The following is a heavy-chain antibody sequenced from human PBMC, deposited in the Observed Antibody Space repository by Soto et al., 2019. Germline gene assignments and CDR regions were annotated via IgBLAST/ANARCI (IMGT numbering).Heavy chain of an antibody. D-gene: IGHD3-10*01. CDR2: ISSNGGST. Sequence: EVQLVESGGGLVQPGGSLRLSCAASGFTFSSYAMHWVRQAPGKGLEYVSAISSNGGSTYYANSVKGRFTISRDNSKNTLYLQRGSLRAEDMAVYYWARARMVRGAFYYFDYWGQGTLVTVSS. CDR3: ARARMVRGAFYYFDY. V-gene: IGHV3-64*01. J-gene: IGHJ4*02. CDR1: GFTFSSYA.